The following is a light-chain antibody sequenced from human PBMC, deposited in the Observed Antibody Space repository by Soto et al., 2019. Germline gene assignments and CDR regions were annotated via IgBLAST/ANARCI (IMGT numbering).Light chain of an antibody. J-gene: IGKJ5*01. Sequence: EIVMTQSPATLSVSPGERATLSCRASQSVYFNLAWYQQKPGQAPRLLIYGASTRATGIPARFSGSGSGTDFTLTISRLEPEDFATYYCQQSYSTPRTFGQGTRLEIK. CDR3: QQSYSTPRT. CDR1: QSVYFN. CDR2: GAS. V-gene: IGKV3-15*01.